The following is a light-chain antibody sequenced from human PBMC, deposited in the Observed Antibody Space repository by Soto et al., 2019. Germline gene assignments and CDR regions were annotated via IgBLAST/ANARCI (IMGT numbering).Light chain of an antibody. CDR3: SSYVGSNNFV. J-gene: IGLJ1*01. CDR2: EVS. CDR1: SSDVGGYNY. V-gene: IGLV2-8*01. Sequence: QSVLTQPPSASGSPGQSVTISCTGTSSDVGGYNYVSWYQQHPGKAPKLMIYEVSERPSGVPDRFSGSKSGNTASLTVSGLQADDEADYYCSSYVGSNNFVLGTGTKVTV.